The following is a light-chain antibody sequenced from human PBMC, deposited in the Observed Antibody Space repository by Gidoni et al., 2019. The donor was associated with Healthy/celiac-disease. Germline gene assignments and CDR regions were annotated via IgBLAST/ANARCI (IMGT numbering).Light chain of an antibody. CDR1: QSISSY. CDR2: AAS. CDR3: QRSYSTPRT. Sequence: DIQITQSPSSLSASVGDRVTITGRASQSISSYLNWYQQKPGKAPKLLIYAASSLQSGVPSRFSGCGSGTDFTLTISSLQPEDFATYYCQRSYSTPRTFGQGTKVEIK. V-gene: IGKV1-39*01. J-gene: IGKJ1*01.